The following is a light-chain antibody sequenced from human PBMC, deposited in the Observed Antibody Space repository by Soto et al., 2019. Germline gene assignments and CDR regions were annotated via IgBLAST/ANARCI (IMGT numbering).Light chain of an antibody. CDR3: SSYTSSSTPVV. J-gene: IGLJ2*01. CDR2: DVS. Sequence: QSVLTQPASVSGSPGESITISCAGTSNDVCGYNYVSWYQQHPGKAPKLVTYDVSNRPSGVSNRSSGSKSGNTASLTISGLQADDEADYYCSSYTSSSTPVVFGGGTQLTVL. CDR1: SNDVCGYNY. V-gene: IGLV2-14*01.